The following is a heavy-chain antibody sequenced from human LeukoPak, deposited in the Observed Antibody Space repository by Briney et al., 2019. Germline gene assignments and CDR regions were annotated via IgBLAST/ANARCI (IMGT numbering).Heavy chain of an antibody. J-gene: IGHJ4*02. CDR1: GFTFDDYA. CDR3: AKGGGLQWPSAYYFDY. CDR2: ISWDGGST. D-gene: IGHD5-24*01. V-gene: IGHV3-43D*03. Sequence: SGGSLRLSCAVSGFTFDDYAMHWVRQAPGKGLEWVSLISWDGGSTYYADSVKGRFTISRDNGKNSLYLQMNSLRAEDTALYYCAKGGGLQWPSAYYFDYWGQGALVTVSS.